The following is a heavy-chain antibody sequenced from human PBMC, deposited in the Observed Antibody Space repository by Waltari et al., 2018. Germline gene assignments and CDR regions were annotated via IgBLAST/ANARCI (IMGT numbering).Heavy chain of an antibody. CDR1: GYAFSGSG. V-gene: IGHV1-18*04. CDR3: ARSPHHYYDSIKKAFDI. D-gene: IGHD3-22*01. Sequence: VQLVQSGAEVKEPGASVKVSCTASGYAFSGSGFTWVRQAPGQGLEWMGWIGTDHGRTEYAQKFWGRLTITTDTPTTTGYMELRSLRSDDTAVYYCARSPHHYYDSIKKAFDIWGQGTMVTVSS. CDR2: IGTDHGRT. J-gene: IGHJ3*02.